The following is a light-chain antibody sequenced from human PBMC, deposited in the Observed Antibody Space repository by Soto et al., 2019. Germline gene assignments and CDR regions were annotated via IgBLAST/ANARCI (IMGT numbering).Light chain of an antibody. V-gene: IGLV2-14*01. J-gene: IGLJ1*01. CDR1: SSDVGAYNY. CDR3: SSYSSSSTFYV. Sequence: QSVLAQPASVSGSPGQSITISCIGTSSDVGAYNYVSWYQHHPGKAPKLMIYEVTNRPSGVSNRFSGSKSGNTASLTISGLQAEDEADYFCSSYSSSSTFYVFGAGTKVTVL. CDR2: EVT.